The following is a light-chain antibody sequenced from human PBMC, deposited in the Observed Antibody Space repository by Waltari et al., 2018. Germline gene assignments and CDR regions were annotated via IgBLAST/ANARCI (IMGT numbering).Light chain of an antibody. CDR2: EDN. CDR3: YSTDRTGKQRV. V-gene: IGLV3-10*01. CDR1: ALPNKY. Sequence: SYELTQPPSVSVSPGQTARITCSGDALPNKYGYWYQQKSGQAPGLVIYEDNKRRSGIPERFSGSSSWTMVTLTISGAQVEDEGDYYCYSTDRTGKQRVFGGGTKLTVL. J-gene: IGLJ2*01.